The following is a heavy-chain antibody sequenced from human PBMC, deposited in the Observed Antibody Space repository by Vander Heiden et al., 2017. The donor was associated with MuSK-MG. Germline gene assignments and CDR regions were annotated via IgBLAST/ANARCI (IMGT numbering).Heavy chain of an antibody. CDR1: GGTFSSYA. V-gene: IGHV1-69*01. J-gene: IGHJ6*03. Sequence: QVQLVQSGAEVKKPGSSVKVSCKASGGTFSSYALSWVRQAPGQGLEWMGGIIPIFGTANYAQKFQGRVTITADESTSTAYMELSSLRSEDTAVYYCAREMAAVAGTDYYYYMDVWGKGTTVTVSS. D-gene: IGHD6-19*01. CDR3: AREMAAVAGTDYYYYMDV. CDR2: IIPIFGTA.